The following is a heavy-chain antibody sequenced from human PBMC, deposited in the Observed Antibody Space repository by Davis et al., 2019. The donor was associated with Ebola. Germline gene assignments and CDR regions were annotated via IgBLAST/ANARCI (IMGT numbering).Heavy chain of an antibody. D-gene: IGHD6-19*01. Sequence: MPSETLSLTCAVYGGSFSGYYWSWIRQPPGKGLEWIGEINHSGSTNYNPSLKSRVTISVDTSKNQFSLKLSSVTAADTAVYYCARDLGGIAVAGHYYYYGMDVWGQGTTVTVSS. V-gene: IGHV4-34*01. J-gene: IGHJ6*02. CDR1: GGSFSGYY. CDR3: ARDLGGIAVAGHYYYYGMDV. CDR2: INHSGST.